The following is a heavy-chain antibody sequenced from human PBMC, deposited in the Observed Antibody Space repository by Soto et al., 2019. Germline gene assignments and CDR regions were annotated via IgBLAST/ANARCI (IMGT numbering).Heavy chain of an antibody. J-gene: IGHJ5*02. CDR3: ARDNSGSPDWFDH. CDR2: ISSSSSYI. Sequence: XGSLRLSCAAPGFTFSSYSMNWVRQAPGKGLEWVSSISSSSSYIYYADSVKGRFTISRDNAKNSLYLQMNSLRAEDTAVYYCARDNSGSPDWFDHWGQGTLVTVSS. D-gene: IGHD6-25*01. CDR1: GFTFSSYS. V-gene: IGHV3-21*01.